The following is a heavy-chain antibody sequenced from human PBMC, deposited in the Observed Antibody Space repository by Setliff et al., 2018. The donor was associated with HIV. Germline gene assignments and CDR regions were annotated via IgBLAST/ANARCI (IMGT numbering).Heavy chain of an antibody. CDR3: ASSGMSGVVEPATTYYNFMDV. D-gene: IGHD2-2*01. Sequence: ASVKVSCKASGNSFISHYIHWVRQVPGQGLEWMGWISAYNGNTNYAQKLQGRVTMTTDTSTSTAYMELRSLRSDDTAVYYCASSGMSGVVEPATTYYNFMDVWGTGTTVTDSS. CDR1: GNSFISHY. CDR2: ISAYNGNT. J-gene: IGHJ6*03. V-gene: IGHV1-18*04.